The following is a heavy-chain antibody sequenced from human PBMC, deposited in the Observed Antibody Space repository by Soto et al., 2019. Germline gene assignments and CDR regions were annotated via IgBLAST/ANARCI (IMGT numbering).Heavy chain of an antibody. J-gene: IGHJ6*02. CDR2: IYYSGST. Sequence: SETLSLTCTVSGGSISSSSYYWGWIRQPPGKGLEWIGSIYYSGSTYYNPSLKSRVTISVDTSKNQFSLKLSSVTAADTAVYYCARLLLSTIFGVVIPEYYYGMDVWGQGTTVTVSS. CDR1: GGSISSSSYY. CDR3: ARLLLSTIFGVVIPEYYYGMDV. V-gene: IGHV4-39*01. D-gene: IGHD3-3*01.